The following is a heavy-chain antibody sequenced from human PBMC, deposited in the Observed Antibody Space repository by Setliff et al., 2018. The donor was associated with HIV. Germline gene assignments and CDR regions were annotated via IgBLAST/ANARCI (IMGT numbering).Heavy chain of an antibody. CDR2: ISATGTTV. D-gene: IGHD1-26*01. Sequence: PGGSLRLSCAASGFTLSSYAMTWVRQAPGKGLEWLSYISATGTTVSYADSVRGRFIISRDSVRNEVYLQMKSLRVDDTALYYCVRDQLRWPERWDFDFWGQGTLVTVSS. CDR3: VRDQLRWPERWDFDF. J-gene: IGHJ4*02. CDR1: GFTLSSYA. V-gene: IGHV3-48*01.